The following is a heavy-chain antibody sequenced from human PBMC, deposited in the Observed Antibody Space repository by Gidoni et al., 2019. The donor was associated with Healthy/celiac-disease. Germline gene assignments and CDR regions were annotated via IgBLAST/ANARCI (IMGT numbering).Heavy chain of an antibody. CDR2: IYYSGST. J-gene: IGHJ6*03. D-gene: IGHD3-3*01. V-gene: IGHV4-31*03. CDR1: GGSISRGGYY. CDR3: ATITRQGSYYYMDV. Sequence: QVQLQESGPGLVKPSQTLSLTCTVSGGSISRGGYYWSWIRQHPGKGLEWIGYIYYSGSTYYNPSLKSRVTISVDTSKNQFSLKLSSVTAADTAVYYCATITRQGSYYYMDVWGKGTTVTVSS.